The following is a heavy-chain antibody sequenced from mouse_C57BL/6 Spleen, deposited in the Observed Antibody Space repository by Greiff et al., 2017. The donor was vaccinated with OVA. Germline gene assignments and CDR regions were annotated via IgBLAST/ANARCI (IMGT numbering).Heavy chain of an antibody. V-gene: IGHV1-42*01. Sequence: EVKLMESGPELVKPGASVKISCKASGYSFTGYYMNWVKQSPEKSLEWIGEINPSTGGTTYNQKFKAKATLTVDKSSSTAYMQLKSLTSEDSAVYYCARKLFDYWGQGTTLTVSS. CDR2: INPSTGGT. CDR3: ARKLFDY. CDR1: GYSFTGYY. J-gene: IGHJ2*01.